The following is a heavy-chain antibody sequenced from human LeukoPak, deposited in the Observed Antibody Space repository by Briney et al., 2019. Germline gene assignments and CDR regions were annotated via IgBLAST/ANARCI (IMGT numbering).Heavy chain of an antibody. CDR2: IYYSGST. CDR1: GGSISSYY. V-gene: IGHV4-59*12. J-gene: IGHJ6*03. D-gene: IGHD2-15*01. Sequence: SETLSLTCTVSGGSISSYYWSWIRQPPGKGLEWIGYIYYSGSTNYNSSLKSRVTILVDMSKNQFSLKLSSVTAADTAVYYCARSPVGYYYYYYMDVWGKGTTVTVSS. CDR3: ARSPVGYYYYYYMDV.